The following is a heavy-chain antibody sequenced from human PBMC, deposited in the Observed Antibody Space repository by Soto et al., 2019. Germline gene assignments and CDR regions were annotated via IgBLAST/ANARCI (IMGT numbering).Heavy chain of an antibody. J-gene: IGHJ4*02. D-gene: IGHD3-10*01. V-gene: IGHV1-18*04. CDR1: GYTFTSYG. CDR3: AIWAGQNRDVGGPFDY. CDR2: ISVYNGKT. Sequence: QVQLVQSGAEVKKPGASVKVSCKASGYTFTSYGITWVRQAPRQGLEWMGWISVYNGKTNYAQKVQGRVTLTTDTSTTTAYMELRSLRSDDTAVYYCAIWAGQNRDVGGPFDYWGQGTLVTVSS.